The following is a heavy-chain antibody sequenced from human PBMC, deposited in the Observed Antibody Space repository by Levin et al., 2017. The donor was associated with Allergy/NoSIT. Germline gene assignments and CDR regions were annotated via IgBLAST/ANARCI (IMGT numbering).Heavy chain of an antibody. D-gene: IGHD3-3*01. Sequence: RPGGSLRLSCAASGFTFSSYEMNWVRRAPGKGLEWVSYISSTGSTIYSADSVQGRFTISRDNAKNSLYLHMNSLRAEDTAVYYCARQLGNFWSGYNYFDYWGQGTLVTVSS. CDR1: GFTFSSYE. CDR3: ARQLGNFWSGYNYFDY. V-gene: IGHV3-48*03. J-gene: IGHJ4*02. CDR2: ISSTGSTI.